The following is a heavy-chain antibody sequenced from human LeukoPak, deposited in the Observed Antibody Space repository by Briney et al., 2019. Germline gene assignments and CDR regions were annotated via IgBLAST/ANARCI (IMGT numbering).Heavy chain of an antibody. Sequence: PGGSLRLSCAASGFTFSSHWMSWVRQARGKGLEWVAIIKTDGSEEDYVDAVKGRFTISRDNAKNCLYLQMNNLRAEDTAVYYCARDWNGSGWPTDYWGQGTLVAVSS. D-gene: IGHD6-19*01. CDR1: GFTFSSHW. CDR2: IKTDGSEE. V-gene: IGHV3-7*05. J-gene: IGHJ4*02. CDR3: ARDWNGSGWPTDY.